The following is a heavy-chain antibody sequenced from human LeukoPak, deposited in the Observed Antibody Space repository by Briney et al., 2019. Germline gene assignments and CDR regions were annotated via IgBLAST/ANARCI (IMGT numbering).Heavy chain of an antibody. CDR2: ISSSSSYI. CDR3: AREGTEIRGSGSYSGNWFDP. Sequence: KSGGSLRLSCAASGFTFSSYSMNWVRQAPGKGLEWVSSISSSSSYIYYADSVKGRFTISRDNAKNSLYLQMNSLRAEDTAVYYCAREGTEIRGSGSYSGNWFDPWGQGTLVTVSS. D-gene: IGHD1-26*01. J-gene: IGHJ5*02. CDR1: GFTFSSYS. V-gene: IGHV3-21*01.